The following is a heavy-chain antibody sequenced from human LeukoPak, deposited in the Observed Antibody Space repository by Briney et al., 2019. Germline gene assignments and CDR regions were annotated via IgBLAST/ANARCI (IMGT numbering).Heavy chain of an antibody. CDR2: INPSGGST. Sequence: ASVKVSCKASGYTFTSYYMHWVRQAPGQGLEWMGIINPSGGSTSYAQKFQGRVTMTRDTSTSTVYMELSSLRSEDTAVYYCARDVGPGGSLLEVWFDPWGQGTLVTVSS. J-gene: IGHJ5*02. CDR1: GYTFTSYY. D-gene: IGHD2-15*01. V-gene: IGHV1-46*01. CDR3: ARDVGPGGSLLEVWFDP.